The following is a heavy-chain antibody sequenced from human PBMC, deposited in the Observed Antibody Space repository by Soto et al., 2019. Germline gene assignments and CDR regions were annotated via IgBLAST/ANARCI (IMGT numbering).Heavy chain of an antibody. CDR2: IHHSGGT. CDR3: TKNSAYALDY. Sequence: QVQLQESGPGLVKTSGTLSLSCAVPGGSVSNNNWWRWVRQSPGNGLEWIGEIHHSGGTSYNPSLESRATLSVDKSKNELSLRLNYVTAADTAVYYCTKNSAYALDYWGLGILVTVSS. J-gene: IGHJ4*02. V-gene: IGHV4-4*02. CDR1: GGSVSNNNW. D-gene: IGHD5-12*01.